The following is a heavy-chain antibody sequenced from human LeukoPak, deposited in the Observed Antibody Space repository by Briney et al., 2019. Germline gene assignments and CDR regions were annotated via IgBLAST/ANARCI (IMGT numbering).Heavy chain of an antibody. Sequence: PGGSLRLSCAASGFTFSSYSMNWVRQAPGKGLEWVSSISSSSSYIYYADSVKGRFTISRDNSKNTLYLQMNSLRADDTAVYYCAKAITMTRQDFDYWGQGTLVTVSS. V-gene: IGHV3-21*04. D-gene: IGHD3-22*01. CDR1: GFTFSSYS. CDR2: ISSSSSYI. CDR3: AKAITMTRQDFDY. J-gene: IGHJ4*02.